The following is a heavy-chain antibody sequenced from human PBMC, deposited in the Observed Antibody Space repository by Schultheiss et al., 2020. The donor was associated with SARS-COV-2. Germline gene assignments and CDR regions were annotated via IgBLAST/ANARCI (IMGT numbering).Heavy chain of an antibody. V-gene: IGHV3-64*01. CDR3: ATFSGSYEG. CDR2: ISSNGGST. J-gene: IGHJ4*02. D-gene: IGHD1-26*01. Sequence: GGSLRLSCAASGFTFSSYAMHWVRQAPGKGLEYVSAISSNGGSTYYANSVKGRFTISRDNSKNTLYLQMGSLRAEDMAVYYCATFSGSYEGWGQGTLVTVSS. CDR1: GFTFSSYA.